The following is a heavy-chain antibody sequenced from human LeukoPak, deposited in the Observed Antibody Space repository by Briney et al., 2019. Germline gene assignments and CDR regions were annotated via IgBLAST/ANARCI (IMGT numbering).Heavy chain of an antibody. D-gene: IGHD2-2*01. Sequence: GGTLRLSCAASGFTFSSHGMSWVRQAPGKGLEWVSGIVGGAGGTYYADSVKGRFTISRDNPKNTLYLQMNSLRAEDTAVYYCAHGSMYQLDYWGQGTLVTVSS. V-gene: IGHV3-23*01. CDR2: IVGGAGGT. CDR1: GFTFSSHG. CDR3: AHGSMYQLDY. J-gene: IGHJ4*02.